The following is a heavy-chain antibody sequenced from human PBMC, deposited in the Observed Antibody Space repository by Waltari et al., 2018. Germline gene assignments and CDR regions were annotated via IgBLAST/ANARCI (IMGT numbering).Heavy chain of an antibody. CDR1: GFTFSSYG. CDR2: IWYDGSNK. D-gene: IGHD3-10*02. V-gene: IGHV3-33*01. Sequence: QVQLVESGGGVVQPGRSLRLSCAASGFTFSSYGMHWVRQAPGKGLEWVAVIWYDGSNKYYADSVKGRFTISRDNSKNTLDLQMNSLRAEDTAVYCCARDDLNYYVVRYPFGMDVWGQGTTVTVSS. CDR3: ARDDLNYYVVRYPFGMDV. J-gene: IGHJ6*02.